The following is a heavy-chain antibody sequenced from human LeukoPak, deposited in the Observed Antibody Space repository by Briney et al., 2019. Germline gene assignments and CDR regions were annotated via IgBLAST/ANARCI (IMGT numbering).Heavy chain of an antibody. D-gene: IGHD3-16*01. J-gene: IGHJ3*01. CDR2: IKHSGGT. CDR3: ARFDHVWETHGMDAFDL. CDR1: GGSMTSNDYY. Sequence: SETLSLTCTVSGGSMTSNDYYWGWIRQPPGKGLEWIASIKHSGGTYFNPSLKSRVTISPDTSKNQFSLKLTSVTASDTAVYYCARFDHVWETHGMDAFDLWGQGTMVTVSS. V-gene: IGHV4-39*07.